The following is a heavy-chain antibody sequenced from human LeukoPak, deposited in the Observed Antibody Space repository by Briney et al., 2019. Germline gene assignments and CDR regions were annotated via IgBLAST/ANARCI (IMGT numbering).Heavy chain of an antibody. Sequence: PSETLSLTCAVYGGSFSGYYWSWIRQPPGKGLEWIGEINHSGSTNYNPSLKSRVTISVDTSKNQFSLKLSSVTAADTAVYYCARVWGRGYSYGLRGFDYWGQGTLVTVSS. CDR3: ARVWGRGYSYGLRGFDY. D-gene: IGHD5-18*01. CDR1: GGSFSGYY. V-gene: IGHV4-34*01. CDR2: INHSGST. J-gene: IGHJ4*02.